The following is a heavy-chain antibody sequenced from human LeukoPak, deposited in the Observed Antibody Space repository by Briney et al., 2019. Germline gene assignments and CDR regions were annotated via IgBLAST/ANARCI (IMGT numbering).Heavy chain of an antibody. CDR3: ARPHHLISSSWTNDAFDI. Sequence: GASVKVSCKASGYTFTSYGISWVRQAPGQGLEWMGWISAYNGNTNYAQKLQGRVTMTTDTSTSTAYMELRSLRSDDTAVYYCARPHHLISSSWTNDAFDIWGQGTMVTVSS. D-gene: IGHD6-13*01. V-gene: IGHV1-18*01. J-gene: IGHJ3*02. CDR2: ISAYNGNT. CDR1: GYTFTSYG.